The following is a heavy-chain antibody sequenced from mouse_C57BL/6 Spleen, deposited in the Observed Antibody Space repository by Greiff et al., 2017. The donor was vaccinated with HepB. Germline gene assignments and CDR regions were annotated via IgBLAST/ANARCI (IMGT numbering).Heavy chain of an antibody. CDR2: IGPGSGST. V-gene: IGHV1-77*01. Sequence: VQLQQSGAELVKPGASVKISCKASGYTFTDYYINWVKQRPGQGLEWIGKIGPGSGSTYYNEKFKGKATLTADKSSSTAYMQRSSLTSEDSAVYFCARREGATMSTTRGYYYAMDYWGQGTSVTVSS. CDR3: ARREGATMSTTRGYYYAMDY. D-gene: IGHD2-4*01. CDR1: GYTFTDYY. J-gene: IGHJ4*01.